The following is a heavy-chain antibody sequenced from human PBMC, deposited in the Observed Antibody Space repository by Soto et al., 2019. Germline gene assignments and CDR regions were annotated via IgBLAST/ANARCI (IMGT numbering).Heavy chain of an antibody. CDR3: ARDRYSSRWYRSYGMDV. J-gene: IGHJ6*02. CDR2: IYYSGST. CDR1: GGSIGSYY. D-gene: IGHD6-13*01. Sequence: SETLSLTGTVSGGSIGSYYWSWIRQPPGKGLEWIGYIYYSGSTNYNSYLKSRVTISVDKSKNQFSLKLSSVTAANTAVYYCARDRYSSRWYRSYGMDVWGQGTTVTVSS. V-gene: IGHV4-59*01.